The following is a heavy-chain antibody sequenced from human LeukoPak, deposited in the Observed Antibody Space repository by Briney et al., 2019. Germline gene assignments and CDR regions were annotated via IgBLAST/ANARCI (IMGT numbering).Heavy chain of an antibody. CDR2: IYYSGST. CDR3: ARSITIFGVVTYFDY. J-gene: IGHJ4*02. CDR1: GGSISSYY. D-gene: IGHD3-3*01. Sequence: SETLSLTCTVSGGSISSYYWSWIRQPPGKGLEWIGYIYYSGSTNYNPSPKSRVTISVDTSKNQFSLKLSSVTAADTAVYYCARSITIFGVVTYFDYWGQGTLVTVSS. V-gene: IGHV4-59*01.